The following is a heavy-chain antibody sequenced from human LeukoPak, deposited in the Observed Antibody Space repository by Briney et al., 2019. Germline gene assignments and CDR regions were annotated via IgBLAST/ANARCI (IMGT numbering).Heavy chain of an antibody. J-gene: IGHJ4*02. V-gene: IGHV4-4*07. CDR3: ARASYSYDINGWVPFDY. CDR1: GGSISSYY. Sequence: SETLSLTCTVSGGSISSYYWSWIRQPAGKGLEWIGRIYTSGSTNYNPSLKSRVTISGDTSKNQFSLRLSSVTAADTAAYYCARASYSYDINGWVPFDYWGQGTLVTVSS. D-gene: IGHD3-22*01. CDR2: IYTSGST.